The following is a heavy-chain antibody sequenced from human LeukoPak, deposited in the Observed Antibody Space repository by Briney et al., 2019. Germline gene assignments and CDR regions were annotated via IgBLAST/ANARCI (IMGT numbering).Heavy chain of an antibody. J-gene: IGHJ5*02. D-gene: IGHD6-13*01. Sequence: GGSLRLSCAASGFTFSSDAMNWVRQAPGKGLEWVSVISGSADSTYSADSVKGRFTISRDNSKNMVYLQRNSLRADDTAVYYCAKGTIATAVRSWFDPWGQGTLVTVSS. V-gene: IGHV3-23*01. CDR3: AKGTIATAVRSWFDP. CDR2: ISGSADST. CDR1: GFTFSSDA.